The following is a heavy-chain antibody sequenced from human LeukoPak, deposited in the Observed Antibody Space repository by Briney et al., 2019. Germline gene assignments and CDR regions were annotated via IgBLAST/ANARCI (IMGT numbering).Heavy chain of an antibody. CDR3: ARESPQEDIVVVPAAIEDYYGMDV. CDR2: IIPIFGTA. CDR1: GGTFSSYA. J-gene: IGHJ6*02. Sequence: GASVKVSCKASGGTFSSYAISWVRQAPGQGLEWMGGIIPIFGTANYAQKFQGRVTITADESTSTAYMELSSLRSEDTAVYYCARESPQEDIVVVPAAIEDYYGMDVWGQGTTVTVSS. D-gene: IGHD2-2*01. V-gene: IGHV1-69*13.